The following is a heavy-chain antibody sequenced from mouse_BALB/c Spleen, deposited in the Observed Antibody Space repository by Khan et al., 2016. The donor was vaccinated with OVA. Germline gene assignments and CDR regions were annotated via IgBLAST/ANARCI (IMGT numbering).Heavy chain of an antibody. J-gene: IGHJ4*01. CDR1: GFNIKDTY. CDR3: AYSLLIYAMDY. D-gene: IGHD1-2*01. V-gene: IGHV14-3*02. Sequence: VQLQQPGAELMKSGASVKLSCTVSGFNIKDTYMHWVRQRPEQGLEWIGRIDTANGNTKYDPKFQGQATMTADTSSNTAFLQLSSLTSEDTAVYLCAYSLLIYAMDYWGQGTSVTVSS. CDR2: IDTANGNT.